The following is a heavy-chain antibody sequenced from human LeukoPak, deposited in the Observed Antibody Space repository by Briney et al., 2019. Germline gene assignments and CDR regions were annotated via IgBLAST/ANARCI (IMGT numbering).Heavy chain of an antibody. Sequence: GGSLRLSCAASGFTFSDYTMHWVRQAPGKGLEYVSAISSNGGSTYYANSVKGRFTISRDNSKNTLYLQMGSLRAEDMAAYYCARVSTGYNWNYGYWGQGTLVTVSS. CDR3: ARVSTGYNWNYGY. D-gene: IGHD1-7*01. CDR1: GFTFSDYT. V-gene: IGHV3-64*01. J-gene: IGHJ4*02. CDR2: ISSNGGST.